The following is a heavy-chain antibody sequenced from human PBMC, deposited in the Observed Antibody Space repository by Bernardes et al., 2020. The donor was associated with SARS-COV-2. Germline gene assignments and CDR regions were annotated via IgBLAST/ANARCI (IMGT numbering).Heavy chain of an antibody. CDR3: ARDPPPICSGGSCYLNWFDP. CDR2: IIPILGIA. CDR1: GGTFSSYA. D-gene: IGHD2-15*01. V-gene: IGHV1-69*04. J-gene: IGHJ5*02. Sequence: SVKVSCKASGGTFSSYAISWVRQAPGQGLEWMGRIIPILGIANYAQKFQGRVTITADKSTSTAYMELSSLRSEDTAVYYCARDPPPICSGGSCYLNWFDPWGQGTLVTVSS.